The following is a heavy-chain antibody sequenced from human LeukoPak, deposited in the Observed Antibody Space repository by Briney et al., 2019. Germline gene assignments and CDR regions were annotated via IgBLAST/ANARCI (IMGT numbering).Heavy chain of an antibody. Sequence: PSETLSLTCAVYGGSFSGYYWSWIRQPPGKGLEWIGRIYTSGSTNYNPSLKSRVTISVDTSKNQFSLKLSSVTAADTAVYYCARRRAYCSSTSCYSPKDWFDPWGQGTLVTVSS. J-gene: IGHJ5*02. D-gene: IGHD2-2*01. V-gene: IGHV4-34*01. CDR3: ARRRAYCSSTSCYSPKDWFDP. CDR2: IYTSGST. CDR1: GGSFSGYY.